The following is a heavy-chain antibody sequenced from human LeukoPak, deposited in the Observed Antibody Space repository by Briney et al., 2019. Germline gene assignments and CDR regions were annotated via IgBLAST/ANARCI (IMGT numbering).Heavy chain of an antibody. J-gene: IGHJ5*02. CDR2: ISAYNGNT. CDR1: GYTFTSYG. Sequence: ASVKVSCKASGYTFTSYGISWVRQAPGQGLEWIGWISAYNGNTNYAQKLQGRVTMTTDTSTSTAYMELRSLRSDDTAVYYCARGPRYFDWLRGTNWFDPWGQGTLVTVSS. V-gene: IGHV1-18*01. CDR3: ARGPRYFDWLRGTNWFDP. D-gene: IGHD3-9*01.